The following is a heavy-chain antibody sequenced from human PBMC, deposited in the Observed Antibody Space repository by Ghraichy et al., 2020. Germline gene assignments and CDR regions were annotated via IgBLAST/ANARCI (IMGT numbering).Heavy chain of an antibody. Sequence: GGSLRLSCAASGFTFSDYWMSWVRQAPGKGLEWVGNIKPDGSEKFYLDSVKGRFTISRDNAKNSLYLQLNSLRAEDTAVYYCARGDYHDNSGYYHDVFDIWGQGTMVTVSS. V-gene: IGHV3-7*03. CDR2: IKPDGSEK. J-gene: IGHJ3*02. CDR3: ARGDYHDNSGYYHDVFDI. D-gene: IGHD3-22*01. CDR1: GFTFSDYW.